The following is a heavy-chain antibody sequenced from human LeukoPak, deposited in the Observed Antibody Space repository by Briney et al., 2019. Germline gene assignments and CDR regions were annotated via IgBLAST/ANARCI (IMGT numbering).Heavy chain of an antibody. CDR3: ARDIPDSSGYYFGY. D-gene: IGHD3-22*01. CDR1: GYTFTGYY. J-gene: IGHJ4*02. Sequence: GASVKVSCKASGYTFTGYYMHWVRQAPGQGLEWMGWINPNSGGTNYAQKFQGRVTMTRDTSISTAYMELRSLRSDDTAVYYCARDIPDSSGYYFGYWGQGTLVTVSS. V-gene: IGHV1-2*02. CDR2: INPNSGGT.